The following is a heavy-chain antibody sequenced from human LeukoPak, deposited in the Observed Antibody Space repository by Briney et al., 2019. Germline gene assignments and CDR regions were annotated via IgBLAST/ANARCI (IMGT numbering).Heavy chain of an antibody. CDR3: ARHRAYSSSSPFDY. J-gene: IGHJ4*02. V-gene: IGHV4-59*08. CDR2: IYYTGST. D-gene: IGHD6-6*01. Sequence: PSETLSLTCTVSGGSISSYYWTWIRQPPGKGLEWIGYIYYTGSTNYNPSLKSRVTMFVDMSKNQFSLRLSSVTAADTAVYYCARHRAYSSSSPFDYWGQGTLVTVSS. CDR1: GGSISSYY.